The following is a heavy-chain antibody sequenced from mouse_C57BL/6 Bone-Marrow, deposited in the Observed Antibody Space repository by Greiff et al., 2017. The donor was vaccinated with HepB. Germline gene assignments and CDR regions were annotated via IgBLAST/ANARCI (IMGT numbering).Heavy chain of an antibody. J-gene: IGHJ4*01. CDR1: GYTFTSYW. V-gene: IGHV1-59*01. CDR3: ARPYGNYEAMDY. CDR2: IDPSDSYT. Sequence: VQLQQPGAELVRPGTSVKLSCKASGYTFTSYWMHWVKQRPGQGLEWIGVIDPSDSYTNYNQKFKGKATLTVDTSSSTAYMQLSSLTSEDSAVYYCARPYGNYEAMDYWGQGTSVTVSS. D-gene: IGHD2-1*01.